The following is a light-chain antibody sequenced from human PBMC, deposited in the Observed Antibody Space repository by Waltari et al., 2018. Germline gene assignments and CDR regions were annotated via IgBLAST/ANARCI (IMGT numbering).Light chain of an antibody. CDR2: APT. CDR1: QSVSNN. V-gene: IGKV3-15*01. J-gene: IGKJ2*01. CDR3: QQYNEWPYT. Sequence: ETVMIQSPATLSVSPWERATLSCRASQSVSNNVAWYRQTPGQATRLLIYAPTSKGNGVPGRFAGSASAAEFTLTSSRLQSEDVAVYYCQQYNEWPYTFGQGTNLEI.